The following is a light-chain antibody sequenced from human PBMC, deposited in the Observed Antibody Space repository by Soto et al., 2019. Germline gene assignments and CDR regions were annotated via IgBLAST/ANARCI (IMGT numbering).Light chain of an antibody. CDR1: QSVSSSY. V-gene: IGKV3D-20*02. Sequence: EVVLPQYPGTLSLSPGERATLSCMASQSVSSSYLAWYQQKPGQAPRLLIYGASSRATGIPARFRGSGSGTDFTLTISSLEPDDFAVYYCQQRSNWQITFGQGTRPAIK. CDR3: QQRSNWQIT. CDR2: GAS. J-gene: IGKJ5*01.